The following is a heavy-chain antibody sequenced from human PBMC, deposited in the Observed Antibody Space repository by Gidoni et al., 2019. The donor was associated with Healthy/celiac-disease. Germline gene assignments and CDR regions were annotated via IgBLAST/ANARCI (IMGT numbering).Heavy chain of an antibody. Sequence: QVQLQQWGAGLLKPSETLSLTCAVYGGSFSGYYWSWIRQPPGKGLEWIGEINHSGSTNYNPSLKSRVTISVDTSKNQFSLKLSSVTAADTAVYYCARGRNDRIYCSGGSCYPFDYWGQGTLVTVSS. CDR2: INHSGST. D-gene: IGHD2-15*01. CDR3: ARGRNDRIYCSGGSCYPFDY. CDR1: GGSFSGYY. J-gene: IGHJ4*02. V-gene: IGHV4-34*01.